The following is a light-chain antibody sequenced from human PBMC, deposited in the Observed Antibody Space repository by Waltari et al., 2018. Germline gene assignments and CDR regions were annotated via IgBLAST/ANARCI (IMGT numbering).Light chain of an antibody. CDR3: CSYAGSVV. J-gene: IGLJ2*01. Sequence: QSALTQPRSVSGSPGQSVTISCTGTSSDVGGYNYVSWYQQHPGKAPKLMIDDVSKRPCGVRGRFSRAKSGNTAALTSSGLQAEDEAEYSCCSYAGSVVVGGGTKLTVL. CDR1: SSDVGGYNY. V-gene: IGLV2-11*02. CDR2: DVS.